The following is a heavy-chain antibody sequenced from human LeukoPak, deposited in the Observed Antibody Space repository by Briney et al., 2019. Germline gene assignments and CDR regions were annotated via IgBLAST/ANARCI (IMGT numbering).Heavy chain of an antibody. Sequence: SSETLSLTCTVSGGSISSTSYYWGWIRQPPGKGLEWFGSISYSGTTYYNPSLKSRVTISVDTSKNQFSLKLNSVTAADTAVYYCARGGYGAPGYFDYWGQGTLVTVSS. CDR1: GGSISSTSYY. J-gene: IGHJ4*02. D-gene: IGHD3-22*01. CDR3: ARGGYGAPGYFDY. V-gene: IGHV4-39*07. CDR2: ISYSGTT.